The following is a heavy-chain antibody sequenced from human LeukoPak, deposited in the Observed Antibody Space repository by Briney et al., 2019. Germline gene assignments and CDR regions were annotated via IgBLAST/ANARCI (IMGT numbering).Heavy chain of an antibody. V-gene: IGHV1-69*13. J-gene: IGHJ5*02. CDR1: VGTFSSYA. Sequence: SVKVSREASVGTFSSYAISWVPQAPGQGVEWVGGLIPMFGTANYAQKFQGRVPITADESTSTAYMELSSLRSEDTAVYYCARGGATVVTPTNAHWCDPWGQGTLVSV. CDR2: LIPMFGTA. D-gene: IGHD4-23*01. CDR3: ARGGATVVTPTNAHWCDP.